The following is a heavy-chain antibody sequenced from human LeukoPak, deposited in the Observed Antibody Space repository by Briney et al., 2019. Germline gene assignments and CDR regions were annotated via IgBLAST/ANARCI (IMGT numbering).Heavy chain of an antibody. CDR3: AREIGIVATGWFDP. D-gene: IGHD5-12*01. J-gene: IGHJ5*02. Sequence: ASVKVSCKASGYTFTGYYMHWVRQAPGQGLEWMGWINPNSGGTNYAQKFQGRVTMTRDTSIRTAYMELSRLRSDDTAVYYCAREIGIVATGWFDPWGQGTLVTVSS. CDR1: GYTFTGYY. CDR2: INPNSGGT. V-gene: IGHV1-2*02.